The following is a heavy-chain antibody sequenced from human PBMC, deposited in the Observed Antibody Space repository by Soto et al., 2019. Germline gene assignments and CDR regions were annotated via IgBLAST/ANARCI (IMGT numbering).Heavy chain of an antibody. D-gene: IGHD6-19*01. Sequence: GGSLRLSCAASGFTFSSYAMSWVRQAPGKGLEWVSAISGSGGSTYYADSVKGRFTISRDNSKNRPYLQMNSLRAEDTAVYYCAKDRQWLVWDYWGQGTLVTVSS. CDR2: ISGSGGST. V-gene: IGHV3-23*01. J-gene: IGHJ4*02. CDR1: GFTFSSYA. CDR3: AKDRQWLVWDY.